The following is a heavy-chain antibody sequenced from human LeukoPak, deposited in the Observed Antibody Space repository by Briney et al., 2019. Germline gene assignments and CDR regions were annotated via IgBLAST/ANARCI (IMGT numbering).Heavy chain of an antibody. D-gene: IGHD3-16*01. CDR1: GFTFSSYW. CDR2: INHNGNVN. V-gene: IGHV3-7*03. Sequence: GGALRLSCAASGFTFSSYWMNWARQAPGKGLEWVASINHNGNVNYYVDSVKGRFTISRDNAKNPLCLQMSNLRAEDTAVYFCARGGGLDVWGQGATVTVSS. CDR3: ARGGGLDV. J-gene: IGHJ6*02.